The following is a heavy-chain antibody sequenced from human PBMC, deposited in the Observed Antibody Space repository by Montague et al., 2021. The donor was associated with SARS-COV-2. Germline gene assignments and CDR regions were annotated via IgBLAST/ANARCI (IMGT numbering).Heavy chain of an antibody. Sequence: SETLSLTCAVSGGSISNSAYYWGRIRQPPGKGLEWIGSIYYGGSTYRNPSLKSRVTMSVDKSKNDFSLKLSPVTAADTAMYYCARRITMVRGVTKRNNWFDPWGRGILVTVSS. J-gene: IGHJ5*02. CDR2: IYYGGST. V-gene: IGHV4-39*07. D-gene: IGHD3-10*01. CDR3: ARRITMVRGVTKRNNWFDP. CDR1: GGSISNSAYY.